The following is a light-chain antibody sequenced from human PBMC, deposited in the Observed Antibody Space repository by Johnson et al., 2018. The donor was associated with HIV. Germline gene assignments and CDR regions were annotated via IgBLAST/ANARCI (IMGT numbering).Light chain of an antibody. J-gene: IGLJ1*01. CDR3: GTWDSSLSAVV. CDR1: SSNIGHNY. V-gene: IGLV1-51*01. CDR2: DNN. Sequence: QPVLTQPPSMSAAPGQKVTISCSGSSSNIGHNYVSWYQQVPGTAPKLLIYDNNKRPSGIPDRFSGSKSGTSATLGITGLQTGDAADYYCGTWDSSLSAVVFGTGTKLTVL.